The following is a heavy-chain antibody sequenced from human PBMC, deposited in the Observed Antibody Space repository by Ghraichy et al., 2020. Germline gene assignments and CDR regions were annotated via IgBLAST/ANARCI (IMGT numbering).Heavy chain of an antibody. CDR3: ARVAILTGYYNGGSDLDWFDP. CDR2: INPNSGGT. D-gene: IGHD3-9*01. V-gene: IGHV1-2*02. CDR1: GYTFTGYY. Sequence: ASVKVSCKASGYTFTGYYMHWVRQAPGQGLEWMGWINPNSGGTNYAQKFQGRVTMTRDTSISTAYMELSRLRSDDTAVYYCARVAILTGYYNGGSDLDWFDPWGQGTLVTVSS. J-gene: IGHJ5*02.